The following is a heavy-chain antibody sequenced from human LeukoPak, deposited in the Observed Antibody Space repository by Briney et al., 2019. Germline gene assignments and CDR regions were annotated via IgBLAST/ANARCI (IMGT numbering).Heavy chain of an antibody. V-gene: IGHV1-69*13. CDR1: GGTFSSYA. CDR3: AWSGYPYYYMDV. J-gene: IGHJ6*03. D-gene: IGHD3-3*01. Sequence: SVKVSCKASGGTFSSYAISWVRQAPGQGLEWMGGIIPIFGTANCAQKFQGRVTITADESTSTAYMELSSLRSEDTAVYYCAWSGYPYYYMDVWGKGTTVTVSS. CDR2: IIPIFGTA.